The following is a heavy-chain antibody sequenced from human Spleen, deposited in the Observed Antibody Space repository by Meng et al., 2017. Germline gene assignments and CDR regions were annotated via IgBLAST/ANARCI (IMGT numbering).Heavy chain of an antibody. CDR2: IYDSGST. CDR1: SGSITTYY. CDR3: ARGYSSGWYHY. D-gene: IGHD6-19*01. J-gene: IGHJ4*02. V-gene: IGHV4-59*01. Sequence: SETLSLTCTVSSGSITTYYWSWIRQSPGKGLEWIGYIYDSGSTNYNPSLKSRVTISVDTSKNQFSLRLSSVTAADTAVYYCARGYSSGWYHYWGQGTLVTVSS.